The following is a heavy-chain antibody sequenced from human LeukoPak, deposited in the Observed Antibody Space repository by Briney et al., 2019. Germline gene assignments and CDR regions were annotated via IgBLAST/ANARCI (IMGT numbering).Heavy chain of an antibody. Sequence: GGSLRLSCAASGFTFSSYWMSWVRQAPGKGLEWVANINQDGSEKYYVGSVKGRFTISRDNSKNTLYLQMNSLRAEDTAVYYCARDALSSGKAFDYWGQGTLVTVSS. CDR2: INQDGSEK. V-gene: IGHV3-7*01. J-gene: IGHJ4*02. CDR3: ARDALSSGKAFDY. D-gene: IGHD1-26*01. CDR1: GFTFSSYW.